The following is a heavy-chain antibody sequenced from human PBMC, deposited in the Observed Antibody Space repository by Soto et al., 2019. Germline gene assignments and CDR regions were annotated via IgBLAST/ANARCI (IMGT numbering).Heavy chain of an antibody. CDR1: GYSFTCNS. V-gene: IGHV1-3*01. CDR3: ASAYSYGYLSGMDV. J-gene: IGHJ6*02. CDR2: INANNGNT. D-gene: IGHD5-18*01. Sequence: ASVKVSCKASGYSFTCNSMHWVRQATGQGREWMGWINANNGNTNYAQKFQGRVTITRDTSASTAYMELSSLRSEDTAVYYCASAYSYGYLSGMDVWGQGTTVTVSS.